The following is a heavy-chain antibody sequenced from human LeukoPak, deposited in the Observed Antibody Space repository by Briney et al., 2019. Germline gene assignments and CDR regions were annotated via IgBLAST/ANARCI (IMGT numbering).Heavy chain of an antibody. CDR1: GFTFSSYE. D-gene: IGHD3-10*01. J-gene: IGHJ5*02. CDR3: ARGSYYGSGTYYGRNWFDP. Sequence: GGSLRLSCAASGFTFSSYEMNWVRQAPGKGLEWVSYIRSIVSTPYYADSVKGRFTISRDNAKNSLYLQMNSLRAEDTAVYYCARGSYYGSGTYYGRNWFDPWGQGTLVTVSS. CDR2: IRSIVSTP. V-gene: IGHV3-48*03.